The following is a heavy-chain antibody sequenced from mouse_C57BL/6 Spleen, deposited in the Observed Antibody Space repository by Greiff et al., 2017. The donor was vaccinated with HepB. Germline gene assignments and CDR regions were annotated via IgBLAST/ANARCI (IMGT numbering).Heavy chain of an antibody. V-gene: IGHV14-3*02. Sequence: EVQLQQSGAVLVKLGASVMLSCTASGFNIKDTYMHWVKQRPEQGLACIGRIDPANGNIKYAPKSQGKATITAATSSNKAYRQLSSLTSEDTAFYYCARINAWGKGTTLTVAA. J-gene: IGHJ2*01. CDR2: IDPANGNI. CDR3: ARINA. CDR1: GFNIKDTY.